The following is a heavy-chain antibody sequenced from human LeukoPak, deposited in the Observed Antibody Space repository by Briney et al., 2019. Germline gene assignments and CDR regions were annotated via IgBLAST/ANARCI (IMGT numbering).Heavy chain of an antibody. J-gene: IGHJ4*02. D-gene: IGHD3-3*01. V-gene: IGHV1-2*02. Sequence: GASVKVSFKASGYTFTGYYMHWVRQAPGQGLEWMGWINPNSGGTNYAQKFQGRVTMTRDTSISTAYMELSRLRSDDTAVYYCARWGVLEWLLWSPEPGGGPYYFDYWGQGTLVTVSS. CDR2: INPNSGGT. CDR3: ARWGVLEWLLWSPEPGGGPYYFDY. CDR1: GYTFTGYY.